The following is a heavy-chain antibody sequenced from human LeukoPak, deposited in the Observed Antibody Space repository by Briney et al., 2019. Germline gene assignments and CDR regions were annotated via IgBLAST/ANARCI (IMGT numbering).Heavy chain of an antibody. CDR1: GFTFRSYA. CDR2: ISGSDIST. J-gene: IGHJ4*02. V-gene: IGHV3-23*01. Sequence: GGTLRLSCAVSGFTFRSYAMSCVRRAPGKGLEWGLAISGSDISTYYADTVNSRFTLSTHNYKNTLYLQMNSLRAEDTGVYYCAKVDYDFWSGYYPLDYWGQGTLVTVSS. CDR3: AKVDYDFWSGYYPLDY. D-gene: IGHD3-3*01.